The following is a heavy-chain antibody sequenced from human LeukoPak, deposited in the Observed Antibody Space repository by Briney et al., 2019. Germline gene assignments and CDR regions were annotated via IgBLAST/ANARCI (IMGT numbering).Heavy chain of an antibody. CDR1: GGSISSYY. CDR3: ARHGGSSGAGDY. V-gene: IGHV4-59*08. J-gene: IGHJ4*02. Sequence: PSETLSLTCTVSGGSISSYYWSWIRQPPGKGLEWIGYIYYSGSTNYNPSLKSRVTISVDTSKNQFSLKLSSVTAADTAVYYCARHGGSSGAGDYWGQGTLVTVSP. CDR2: IYYSGST. D-gene: IGHD1-26*01.